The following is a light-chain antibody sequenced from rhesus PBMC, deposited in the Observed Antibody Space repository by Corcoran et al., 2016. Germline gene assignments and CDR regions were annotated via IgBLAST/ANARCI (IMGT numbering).Light chain of an antibody. CDR1: QRISSW. Sequence: DIQMTQSPSSLSESVGDTVTITCRASQRISSWLDWYQQKPGKAPKLLIYKASSLQSGVPSRFRGSGSGTYFTLTISSLQPEDFATYYCLQYSSSPWTFGQGTKGEIK. J-gene: IGKJ1*01. CDR3: LQYSSSPWT. CDR2: KAS. V-gene: IGKV1-22*01.